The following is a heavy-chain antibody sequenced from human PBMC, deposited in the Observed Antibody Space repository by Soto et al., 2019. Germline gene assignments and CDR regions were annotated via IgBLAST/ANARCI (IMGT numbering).Heavy chain of an antibody. J-gene: IGHJ5*02. CDR1: GYAFTSYW. CDR3: ARLLLSRVDFDP. CDR2: IDPSDSYT. Sequence: LGESLKISCQGSGYAFTSYWITWVRQMPGKGLEWMGRIDPSDSYTNYSPSFQGHVTISADKSISTAYLQWSSLKASDTAMYYCARLLLSRVDFDPWGQGTLVTVSS. D-gene: IGHD3-16*02. V-gene: IGHV5-10-1*01.